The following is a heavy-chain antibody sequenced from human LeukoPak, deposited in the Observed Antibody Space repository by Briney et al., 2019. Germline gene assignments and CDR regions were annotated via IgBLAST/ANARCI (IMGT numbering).Heavy chain of an antibody. Sequence: GRPLRLSCAASGFTFDDYAMHWVRQAPGEGLEWVSGISWNSGSIVYADSVKGRFTISRDNAKNSLYLQMNSLRAEDTAFYYCARVTGNNWFDPWGQGTLVTVSS. CDR3: ARVTGNNWFDP. CDR2: ISWNSGSI. CDR1: GFTFDDYA. D-gene: IGHD1-20*01. J-gene: IGHJ5*02. V-gene: IGHV3-9*01.